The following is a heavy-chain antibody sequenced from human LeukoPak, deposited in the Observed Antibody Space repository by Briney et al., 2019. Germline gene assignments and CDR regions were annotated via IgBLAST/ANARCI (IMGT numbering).Heavy chain of an antibody. V-gene: IGHV4-59*08. Sequence: SETLSLTCTVSGGSISSYYWSWIRQPPGKGLEWIGYIYYSGSTNYNPSLKSRVTISVDTSKNQFSLKLSSVTAADTAVYYCARQRGYYYGSGSYSVLDYWGQGTLVTVSS. CDR2: IYYSGST. D-gene: IGHD3-10*01. CDR1: GGSISSYY. J-gene: IGHJ4*02. CDR3: ARQRGYYYGSGSYSVLDY.